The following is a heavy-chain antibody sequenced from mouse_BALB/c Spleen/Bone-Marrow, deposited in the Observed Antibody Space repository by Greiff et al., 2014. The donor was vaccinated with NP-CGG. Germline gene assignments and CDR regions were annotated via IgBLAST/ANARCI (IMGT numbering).Heavy chain of an antibody. D-gene: IGHD2-1*01. CDR1: GFTFTAYY. CDR2: IRNKANGYTT. V-gene: IGHV7-3*02. J-gene: IGHJ3*01. CDR3: ARGAYGKYFAWFAY. Sequence: DVQLVESGGGLVQPGCSLRLSCATSGFTFTAYYMSWVRQPPGKALEWLGFIRNKANGYTTEYSASVKGRFTISRDNSQSILYLQMNSLRAEDSATYYCARGAYGKYFAWFAYWGQGTLVTVSA.